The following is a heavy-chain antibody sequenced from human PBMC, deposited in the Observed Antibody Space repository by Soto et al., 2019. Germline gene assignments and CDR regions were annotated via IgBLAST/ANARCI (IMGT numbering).Heavy chain of an antibody. J-gene: IGHJ3*02. Sequence: GGSLRLSCAASGFTVSSYAMSWVRQAPGKGLEWVSAIIGSGGSTYYADSVKGRFTISRDNSKNTLYLQMNSLRAEDTAVYYCARDLGYCSGGSCHGAFDIWGQGTMVTVSS. CDR2: IIGSGGST. D-gene: IGHD2-15*01. CDR1: GFTVSSYA. CDR3: ARDLGYCSGGSCHGAFDI. V-gene: IGHV3-23*01.